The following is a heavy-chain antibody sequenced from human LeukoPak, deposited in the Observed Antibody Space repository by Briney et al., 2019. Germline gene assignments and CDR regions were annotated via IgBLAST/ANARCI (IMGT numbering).Heavy chain of an antibody. Sequence: GGSLRLSCAASGFTFSSYWMHWVRQAPGKGLVWVSRINSDGSSTTHADSVKGRFTISRDNAENALYLEVNSLRADDTAVYYCTRDQYSGYGRAFDIWGQGTMVTVSS. D-gene: IGHD5-12*01. J-gene: IGHJ3*02. CDR3: TRDQYSGYGRAFDI. CDR1: GFTFSSYW. CDR2: INSDGSST. V-gene: IGHV3-74*01.